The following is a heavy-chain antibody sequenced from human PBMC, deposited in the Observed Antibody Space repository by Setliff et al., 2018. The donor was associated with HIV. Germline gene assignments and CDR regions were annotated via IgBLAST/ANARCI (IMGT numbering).Heavy chain of an antibody. CDR3: AIHRLIDEVFDI. J-gene: IGHJ3*02. CDR2: IFTSGST. CDR1: GGSISSYY. V-gene: IGHV4-4*09. Sequence: SETLSLTCTVSGGSISSYYWSWIRQPPGKGLEWIGYIFTSGSTHYNPSLQSRVTISIDPSKNQFSLRLSSVTAADTAVYYCAIHRLIDEVFDIWGPGIMVTVSS. D-gene: IGHD3-22*01.